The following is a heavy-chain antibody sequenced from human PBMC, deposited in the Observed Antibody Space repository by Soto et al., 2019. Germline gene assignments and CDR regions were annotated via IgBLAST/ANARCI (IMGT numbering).Heavy chain of an antibody. CDR2: ISGSGGST. D-gene: IGHD3-10*01. CDR1: GFTFSSYA. V-gene: IGHV3-23*01. Sequence: GGSLRLSCAASGFTFSSYAMSWVRQAPGKGLEWVSAISGSGGSTYYADSVKGRFTISRDNSKNTLYRQMNSLRAEDTAVYYCAKDQLMVRGVTTFGWFDPWGQGTLVTVSS. J-gene: IGHJ5*02. CDR3: AKDQLMVRGVTTFGWFDP.